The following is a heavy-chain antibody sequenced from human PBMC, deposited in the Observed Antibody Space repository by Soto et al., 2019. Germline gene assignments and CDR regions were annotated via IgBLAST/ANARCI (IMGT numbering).Heavy chain of an antibody. Sequence: QVQLVQSGAEVKNPGASVKVSCKTSGYTFTKYGVGWVRQAPGQGLEWMGWISGSSGNANYAEKVQGRITLTTDTSTSTAYKELRSLRSVGTAVYYCAREMAGLGGEYDYWGQGTLVTVSS. CDR3: AREMAGLGGEYDY. V-gene: IGHV1-18*01. D-gene: IGHD3-16*01. CDR1: GYTFTKYG. CDR2: ISGSSGNA. J-gene: IGHJ4*02.